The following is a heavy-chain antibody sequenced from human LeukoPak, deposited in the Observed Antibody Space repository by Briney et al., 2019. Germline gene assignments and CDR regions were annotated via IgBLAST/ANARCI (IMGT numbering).Heavy chain of an antibody. D-gene: IGHD1-7*01. CDR1: GFTFRSYV. J-gene: IGHJ4*02. Sequence: GGSLRLSCAASGFTFRSYVMSWVRQAPGKGLEWVSAISDSGAGTYYADSVEGRFPISRDKSKNTLFLQMNSLRAEDTAVYYCARHGGTVRFLDYWGQGTLVTVSS. CDR2: ISDSGAGT. CDR3: ARHGGTVRFLDY. V-gene: IGHV3-23*01.